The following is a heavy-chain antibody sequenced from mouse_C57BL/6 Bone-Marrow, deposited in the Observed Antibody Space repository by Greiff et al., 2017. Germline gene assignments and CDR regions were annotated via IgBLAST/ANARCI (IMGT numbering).Heavy chain of an antibody. Sequence: EVKLQQSGPELVKPGASVKISCKASGYTFIDYYMNWVKQSHGKSLEWIGDINPNNGGTSYNQKFKGKATLTVDKSSSTAYMELRSLTSEDSAVYYCARGGFFLRLDYWGQGTTLTVSS. CDR3: ARGGFFLRLDY. D-gene: IGHD1-1*01. CDR1: GYTFIDYY. V-gene: IGHV1-26*01. J-gene: IGHJ2*01. CDR2: INPNNGGT.